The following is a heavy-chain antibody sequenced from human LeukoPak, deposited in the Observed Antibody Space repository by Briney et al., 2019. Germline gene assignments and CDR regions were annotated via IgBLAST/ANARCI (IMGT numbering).Heavy chain of an antibody. CDR2: IFYSGSA. D-gene: IGHD3-10*01. CDR3: ARGSTLIRGFDY. V-gene: IGHV4-31*03. J-gene: IGHJ4*02. Sequence: SETLSRTCTVSGGSISSGDYYWNWIRQPPEKSLEWIGYIFYSGSAYYNPSLKSRVTISVDTSKNQFSLKLSSVTAADTAVYYCARGSTLIRGFDYWGQGTLVTVSS. CDR1: GGSISSGDYY.